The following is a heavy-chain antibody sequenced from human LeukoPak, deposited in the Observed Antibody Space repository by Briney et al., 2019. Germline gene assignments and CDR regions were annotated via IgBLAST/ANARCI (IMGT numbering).Heavy chain of an antibody. CDR3: AKAEGYDILTGLDY. CDR2: IGASGGST. V-gene: IGHV3-23*01. Sequence: GGSLRLSCATSGFTFSSYSMSWVRQAAGRGLELVSGIGASGGSTYYADSVKGRFTISRDNSKNTLYLQRNSLRTEDTAVYYCAKAEGYDILTGLDYWGQGTLVTVSS. J-gene: IGHJ4*02. CDR1: GFTFSSYS. D-gene: IGHD3-9*01.